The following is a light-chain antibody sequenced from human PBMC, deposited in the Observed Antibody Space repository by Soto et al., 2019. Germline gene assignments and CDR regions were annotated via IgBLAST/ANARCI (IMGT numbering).Light chain of an antibody. V-gene: IGLV2-14*01. Sequence: QSALTQPASVSGSPGQSITISCTGTSSDVGGYNYVSWYRQHPGKAPKLMIYDVSNRPSGVSNRFSGSKSGNTASLTISGLQAEDEADYCCSSYTSSSTPVVXGGGTKVNVL. CDR1: SSDVGGYNY. J-gene: IGLJ2*01. CDR2: DVS. CDR3: SSYTSSSTPVV.